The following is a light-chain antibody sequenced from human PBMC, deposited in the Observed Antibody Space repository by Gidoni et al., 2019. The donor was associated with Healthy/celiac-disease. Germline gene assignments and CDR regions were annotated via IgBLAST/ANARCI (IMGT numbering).Light chain of an antibody. Sequence: EIVLTQSPATLSLSPGERATLSSRASQSVSSYLAWYQQKPGQAPRLLIYDASNSATGIPARFSGSGSGTDFTLTISSLEPEDFAVYYCQQRSNWSYTFGQGTKLEI. CDR1: QSVSSY. CDR2: DAS. V-gene: IGKV3-11*01. J-gene: IGKJ2*01. CDR3: QQRSNWSYT.